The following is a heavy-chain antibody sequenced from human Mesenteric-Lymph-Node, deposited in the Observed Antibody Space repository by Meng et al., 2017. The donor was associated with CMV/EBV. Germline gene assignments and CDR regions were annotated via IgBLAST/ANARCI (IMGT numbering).Heavy chain of an antibody. Sequence: GSLRLSCTVSGGSVSSGSNYWSWIRQPPGKGLEWIGYIHSSGSTNYNPSLRSRVTLSLDTSKNQFSLKLSSVTAADTAVFYCARSAAAGTYWFDPWGQGTLVTVSS. CDR3: ARSAAAGTYWFDP. V-gene: IGHV4-61*01. CDR2: IHSSGST. D-gene: IGHD6-13*01. J-gene: IGHJ5*02. CDR1: GGSVSSGSNY.